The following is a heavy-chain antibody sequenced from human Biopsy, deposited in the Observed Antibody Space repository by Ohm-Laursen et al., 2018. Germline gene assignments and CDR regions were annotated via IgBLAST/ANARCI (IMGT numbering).Heavy chain of an antibody. V-gene: IGHV4-39*01. CDR3: ARHGSQGYCTGGSCVDY. CDR2: IYYRGNT. CDR1: DGSISSNYYY. J-gene: IGHJ4*02. Sequence: SDTLSLTCTVSDGSISSNYYYWGWIRQPPGKGLEWIGSIYYRGNTNYNPSLKSRVTISVDTSKNQFSLKLSSATAADTAVFYCARHGSQGYCTGGSCVDYWGQGALVTVSS. D-gene: IGHD2-15*01.